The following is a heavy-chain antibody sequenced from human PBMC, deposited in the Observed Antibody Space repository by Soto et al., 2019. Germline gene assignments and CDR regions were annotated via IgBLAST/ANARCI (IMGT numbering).Heavy chain of an antibody. CDR2: ISSSSSYI. D-gene: IGHD6-19*01. V-gene: IGHV3-21*01. CDR1: GFTFSSYS. CDR3: ARDGPQWLAYDY. Sequence: CGPLRLSCAASGFTFSSYSMNRVRQAPGKGLEWVSSISSSSSYIYYADSVKGRFTISRDNAKNSLYLQMNSLRAEDTAVYYCARDGPQWLAYDYWGQGTLVTVSS. J-gene: IGHJ4*02.